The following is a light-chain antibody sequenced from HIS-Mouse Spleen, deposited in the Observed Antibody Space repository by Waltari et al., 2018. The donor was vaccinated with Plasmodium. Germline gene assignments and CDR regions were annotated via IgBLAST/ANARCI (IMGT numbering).Light chain of an antibody. V-gene: IGLV3-25*03. J-gene: IGLJ3*02. CDR1: ALPQQY. CDR3: QSADSSGTPNWV. Sequence: SYELTQPPSVSVSPGQTARITCSGDALPQQYAYWYQQKPGQAPVLVLYKDSERPAGIPERFSGSGSGTTVTLTIRGVQAEDEADYYCQSADSSGTPNWVFGGGTKLTVL. CDR2: KDS.